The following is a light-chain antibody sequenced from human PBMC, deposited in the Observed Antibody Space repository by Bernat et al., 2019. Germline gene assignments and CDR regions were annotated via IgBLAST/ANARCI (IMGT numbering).Light chain of an antibody. CDR2: DAS. Sequence: EIVLTQSPATLSLSPGERATLSCRASQSVSSYLAWYQQKPGQALRLLIYDASNRATGIPARLSGSGSGTDFTLTISSLEPEDFAVYYCQQRSNWPSLTFGGGTKVVIK. J-gene: IGKJ4*01. V-gene: IGKV3-11*01. CDR3: QQRSNWPSLT. CDR1: QSVSSY.